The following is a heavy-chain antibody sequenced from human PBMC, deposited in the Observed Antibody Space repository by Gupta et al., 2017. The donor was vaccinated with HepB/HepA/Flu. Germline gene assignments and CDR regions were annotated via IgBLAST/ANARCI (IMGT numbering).Heavy chain of an antibody. CDR3: WVVVPAAIYYYYYMDV. CDR1: GFTFSNAW. V-gene: IGHV3-15*01. J-gene: IGHJ6*03. CDR2: IKSKTDGGTT. Sequence: EVQLVESGGGLVKPGGSLRLSCAASGFTFSNAWMSWVRQAPGKGLEWVGRIKSKTDGGTTDYAAPVKGRFTISRDDSKNTLYLQMNSLKTEDTAVYYCWVVVPAAIYYYYYMDVWGKGTTVTVSS. D-gene: IGHD2-2*01.